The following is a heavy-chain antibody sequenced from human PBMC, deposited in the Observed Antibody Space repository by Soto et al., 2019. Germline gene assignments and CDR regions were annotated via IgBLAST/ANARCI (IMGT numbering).Heavy chain of an antibody. CDR3: AKDIISVPEY. D-gene: IGHD1-20*01. CDR2: IKTDGSIT. Sequence: GSLRLSCAASGFTFSSYWMYWVCQAPGKGLVWVSRIKTDGSITSYADSVKGRFTVSRDNARDMLYLQMNSLRAEDTPVYYCAKDIISVPEYWGQGILGTVSS. CDR1: GFTFSSYW. V-gene: IGHV3-74*01. J-gene: IGHJ4*02.